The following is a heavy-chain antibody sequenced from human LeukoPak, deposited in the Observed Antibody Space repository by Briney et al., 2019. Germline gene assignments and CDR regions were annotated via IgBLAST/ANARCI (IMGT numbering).Heavy chain of an antibody. J-gene: IGHJ4*02. Sequence: GGSLRLSCAASGFIFSSYGMHWVRQAPGKGLEWVAVISYDGSNKYYADSVKGRFTISRDNSKNTLYLQMNSLRAEDTAVYYCAKDARGGMVHAPVYWGQGTLVTVSS. D-gene: IGHD3-10*01. V-gene: IGHV3-30*18. CDR2: ISYDGSNK. CDR3: AKDARGGMVHAPVY. CDR1: GFIFSSYG.